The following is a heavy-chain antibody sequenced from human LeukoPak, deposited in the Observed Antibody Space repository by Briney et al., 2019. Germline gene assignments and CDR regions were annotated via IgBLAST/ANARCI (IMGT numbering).Heavy chain of an antibody. D-gene: IGHD3-22*01. CDR1: GFTFSSYG. CDR2: IWYDGSNK. J-gene: IGHJ4*01. V-gene: IGHV3-33*01. CDR3: ARDYYDSSGYYLGLPDY. Sequence: PGGSLRLSCAASGFTFSSYGMPWVRQAPGKGLEGGAVIWYDGSNKYYADSVKGRFTISRDNSKNTLYLQMNSLRAEDTAVYYCARDYYDSSGYYLGLPDYWGHGTLVTVSS.